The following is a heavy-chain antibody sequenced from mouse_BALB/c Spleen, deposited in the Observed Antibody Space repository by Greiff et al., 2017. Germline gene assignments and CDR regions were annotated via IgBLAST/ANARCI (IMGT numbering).Heavy chain of an antibody. CDR3: ARNTLLYYYAMDY. Sequence: VQLKESGPGLVKPSQSLSLTCTVTGYSITSDYAWNWIRQFPGNKLEWMGYISYSGSTSYNPSLKSRISITRDTSKNQFFLQLNSVTTEDTATYYCARNTLLYYYAMDYWGQGTSVTVSS. D-gene: IGHD1-2*01. CDR1: GYSITSDYA. CDR2: ISYSGST. J-gene: IGHJ4*01. V-gene: IGHV3-2*02.